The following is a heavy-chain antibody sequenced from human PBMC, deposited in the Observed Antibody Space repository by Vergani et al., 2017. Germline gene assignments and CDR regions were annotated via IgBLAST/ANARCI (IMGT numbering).Heavy chain of an antibody. J-gene: IGHJ6*02. CDR2: TYYRSKWYN. CDR1: GDSVSSNSAA. D-gene: IGHD6-6*01. Sequence: QVQLQQSGPGLVKPSQTLSLSCAISGDSVSSNSAAWNWIRQSPTRGLEWLGRTYYRSKWYNDYAVSVKSRITINPDTSKNQFSLRMNAVTPEDTAVYYCARELGPYGGSAGDDYYYGMDVWGQGTTVTVSS. CDR3: ARELGPYGGSAGDDYYYGMDV. V-gene: IGHV6-1*01.